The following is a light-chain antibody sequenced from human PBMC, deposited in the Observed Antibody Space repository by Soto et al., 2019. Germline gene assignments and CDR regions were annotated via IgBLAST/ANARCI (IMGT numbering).Light chain of an antibody. CDR2: GAS. Sequence: EIVLTQSPGTLSLSPGERATLSCRASQSVSSSYLAWYQQKPGQAPRLLIYGASSRATGIPDRFSGSGSGTAFTLTIIRLEPEDFAVYYCQQYGSSPLFTFGPGTKEDIK. J-gene: IGKJ3*01. CDR3: QQYGSSPLFT. V-gene: IGKV3-20*01. CDR1: QSVSSSY.